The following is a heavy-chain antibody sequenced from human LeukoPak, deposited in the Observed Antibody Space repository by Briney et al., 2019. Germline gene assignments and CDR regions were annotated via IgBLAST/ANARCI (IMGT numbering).Heavy chain of an antibody. J-gene: IGHJ4*02. Sequence: GGSLRLSCAASGFTFKNYAMYWVRQAPGKGLEWVSGISWDSDHIAYADFVKGRFTISRDNAKNSLYLQMNNLGPEDTAFYYCTRSQWGRWVSRLYFFDSWGQGTLVTVSS. CDR2: ISWDSDHI. CDR1: GFTFKNYA. CDR3: TRSQWGRWVSRLYFFDS. D-gene: IGHD1-26*01. V-gene: IGHV3-9*01.